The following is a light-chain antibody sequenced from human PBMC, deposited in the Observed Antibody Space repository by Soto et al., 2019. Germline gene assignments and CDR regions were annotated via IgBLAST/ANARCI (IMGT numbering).Light chain of an antibody. J-gene: IGLJ1*01. CDR1: SSDVGSYNY. Sequence: ALTQPASVSGSPGQSITISCTGTSSDVGSYNYVSWYQQHPGKAPKLMIYEVSDRPSGISSRFSGSKSGNTASLTISGLQTEDEADYYCSSYTSSSTLFGTGTKAPS. CDR2: EVS. V-gene: IGLV2-14*01. CDR3: SSYTSSSTL.